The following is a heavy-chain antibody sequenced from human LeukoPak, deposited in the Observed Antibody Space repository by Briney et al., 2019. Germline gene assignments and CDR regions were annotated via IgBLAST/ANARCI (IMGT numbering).Heavy chain of an antibody. V-gene: IGHV3-23*01. CDR2: ISGSGGST. Sequence: GGSLRLSCAASGFTFSSYAMSWVRQAPGKGLEWVSAISGSGGSTYYADSVKGRFTISRDNSKNTLYLQMNSLRAEDTAVYYCAKDGAITMIVVVALYYFDYWGQGTLVTVSS. D-gene: IGHD3-22*01. CDR3: AKDGAITMIVVVALYYFDY. J-gene: IGHJ4*02. CDR1: GFTFSSYA.